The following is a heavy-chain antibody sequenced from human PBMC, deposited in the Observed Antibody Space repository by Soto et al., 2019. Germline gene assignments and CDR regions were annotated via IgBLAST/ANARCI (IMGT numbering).Heavy chain of an antibody. CDR3: ARGGIAAALTPFDY. J-gene: IGHJ4*02. CDR1: GGTFSSYA. D-gene: IGHD6-13*01. Sequence: SVRVSCKASGGTFSSYAISWVRQAPGQGLEWMGGIIPIFGTANYAQKFQGRVTITADESTSTAYMELSSLRSEDTAVYYCARGGIAAALTPFDYWGQGTLVTVSS. V-gene: IGHV1-69*13. CDR2: IIPIFGTA.